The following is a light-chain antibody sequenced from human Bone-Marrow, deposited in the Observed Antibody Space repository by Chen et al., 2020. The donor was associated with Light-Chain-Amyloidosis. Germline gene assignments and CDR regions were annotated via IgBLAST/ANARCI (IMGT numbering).Light chain of an antibody. CDR1: QTISSHY. CDR2: GSS. CDR3: QQYGTSPLT. Sequence: EIVLTQSPGTLSLSPGEVANLSCRASQTISSHYLTWYQQKFGQAPRLLIYGSSSRATGIPDRFTGSGSGADFTLTINRLEPEDFAMYYCQQYGTSPLTFGGGTKVEIK. V-gene: IGKV3-20*01. J-gene: IGKJ4*01.